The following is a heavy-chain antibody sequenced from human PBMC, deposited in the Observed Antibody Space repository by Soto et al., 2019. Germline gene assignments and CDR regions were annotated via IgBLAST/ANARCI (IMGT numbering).Heavy chain of an antibody. Sequence: QVQLQESGPGLVKPSQTLSLTCTVSGGSISSAAYYWSWIRQHPGKGLEWIGYISHSGSTYYTPSIKIRVFISADMSKIQFSVNLTSVTAADTAVYYCAREYTYGSNFFDCWGQGALVTVSS. V-gene: IGHV4-31*03. CDR1: GGSISSAAYY. D-gene: IGHD5-18*01. J-gene: IGHJ4*02. CDR2: ISHSGST. CDR3: AREYTYGSNFFDC.